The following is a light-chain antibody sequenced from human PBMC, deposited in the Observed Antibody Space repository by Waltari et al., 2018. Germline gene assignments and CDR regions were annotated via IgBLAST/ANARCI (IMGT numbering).Light chain of an antibody. CDR3: AAWDKILNVCV. V-gene: IGLV1-44*01. Sequence: QSVLTQPPSASGTPGQRVLISCSGSSSNIGSDSVDWYQQFRGTAPKLLICRNDQRPSGVPDRFSGSKSGTSASLALSGLQSEDEADYYCAAWDKILNVCVFGGGTKVTVL. CDR1: SSNIGSDS. J-gene: IGLJ1*01. CDR2: RND.